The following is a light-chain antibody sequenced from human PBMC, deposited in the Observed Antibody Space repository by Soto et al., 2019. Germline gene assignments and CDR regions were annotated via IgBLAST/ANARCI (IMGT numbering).Light chain of an antibody. Sequence: QSALTQPASVSGSLGQSITISCSGTSSDVGAYNYVSWYQQYPGKAPKLMIYHVTDRPSGVSNRFSGSKSGNTASLTISGLQAEDEADDYCCSYTTGNTVVFGTGTKVTVL. J-gene: IGLJ1*01. CDR2: HVT. CDR1: SSDVGAYNY. V-gene: IGLV2-14*01. CDR3: CSYTTGNTVV.